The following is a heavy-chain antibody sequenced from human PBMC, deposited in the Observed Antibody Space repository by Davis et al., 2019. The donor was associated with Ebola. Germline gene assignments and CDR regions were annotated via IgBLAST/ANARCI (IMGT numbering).Heavy chain of an antibody. V-gene: IGHV4-4*02. CDR2: IYHSGST. J-gene: IGHJ3*02. CDR1: AGSISSSNW. CDR3: ARVGDRDAFDI. Sequence: MPGGPLRLSCAVPAGSISSSNWWSWVRQPPGKGLEWIGEIYHSGSTNYNPSLKSRVTISVDKSKNQFSLKLSSVTAADTAVYYCARVGDRDAFDIWGQGTMVTVSS. D-gene: IGHD1-14*01.